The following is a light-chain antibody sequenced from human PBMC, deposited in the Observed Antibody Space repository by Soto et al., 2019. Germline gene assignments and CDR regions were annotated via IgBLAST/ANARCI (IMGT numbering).Light chain of an antibody. J-gene: IGKJ1*01. CDR3: QQYKNFWT. CDR1: QSVNSN. V-gene: IGKV3-15*01. CDR2: GAS. Sequence: EIVMTQSPATLSVSPGDRATLSCRASQSVNSNLAWYQQKPGQAPRLVIYGASARATGIPARFSGSGSGTEFTLTISSLQSEDFEVYYCQQYKNFWTFGQGTKVEIK.